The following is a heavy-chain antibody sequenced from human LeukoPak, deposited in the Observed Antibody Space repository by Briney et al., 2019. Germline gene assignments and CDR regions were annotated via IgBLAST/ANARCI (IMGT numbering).Heavy chain of an antibody. CDR1: GYSISSHYY. Sequence: SETLSLTCTVTGYSISSHYYWGWIRQTPGKGLEWIGCMYHSGSTYYNPSLKSRVTMSVDTSKNQFSLKLTSVTAADTAIYYCGRVPVLPYRSGHCDSWGQGTLVTVSS. J-gene: IGHJ4*02. CDR3: GRVPVLPYRSGHCDS. V-gene: IGHV4-38-2*02. D-gene: IGHD3-22*01. CDR2: MYHSGST.